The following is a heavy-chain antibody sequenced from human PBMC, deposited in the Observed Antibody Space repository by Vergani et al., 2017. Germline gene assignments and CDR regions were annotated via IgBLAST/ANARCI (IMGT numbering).Heavy chain of an antibody. CDR3: AREASSGFYDYFDY. CDR2: INCNGDST. J-gene: IGHJ4*02. D-gene: IGHD6-19*01. CDR1: GFIFDNNG. Sequence: EVKLVESGGGVVRPGGSLRLSCAGTGFIFDNNGMSWVRQVPGKGLEWVSGINCNGDSTGYADSVKGRFTISRDNAKNSLYLQMNSLRAEDAALYYCAREASSGFYDYFDYWGQGTLVTVSS. V-gene: IGHV3-20*04.